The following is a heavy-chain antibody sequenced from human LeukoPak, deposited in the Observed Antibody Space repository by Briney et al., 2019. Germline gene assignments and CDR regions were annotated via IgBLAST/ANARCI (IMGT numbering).Heavy chain of an antibody. CDR1: GGTFSSYT. V-gene: IGHV1-69*02. Sequence: VASVKVSCKASGGTFSSYTINWVRQAPGQGLEWMGRIIPILGIANYAQKFQGRVTITADKSTSTAYMELSSRRSEDTAVYYCARGGAIVVVPAAELRFDPWGQGTLVTVSS. J-gene: IGHJ5*02. CDR2: IIPILGIA. CDR3: ARGGAIVVVPAAELRFDP. D-gene: IGHD2-2*01.